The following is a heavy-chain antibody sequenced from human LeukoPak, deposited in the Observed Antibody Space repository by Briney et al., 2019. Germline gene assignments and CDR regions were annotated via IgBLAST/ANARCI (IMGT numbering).Heavy chain of an antibody. D-gene: IGHD2/OR15-2a*01. CDR2: IYTSGST. J-gene: IGHJ6*03. CDR1: GGSISSYY. CDR3: ARDHLDYFDYYYMDV. V-gene: IGHV4-4*07. Sequence: PSETLSLTCTVSGGSISSYYWSWIRQPAGKGLEWVGRIYTSGSTNYNPSLKSRVTISVDTSKNQFSLKLSSVTAADTAVYYCARDHLDYFDYYYMDVWGKGTTVTVSS.